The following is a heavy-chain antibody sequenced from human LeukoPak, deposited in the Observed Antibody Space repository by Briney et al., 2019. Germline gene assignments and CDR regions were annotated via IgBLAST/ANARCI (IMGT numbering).Heavy chain of an antibody. CDR2: IIPIFGTA. Sequence: SVKVSCKASGYTFTGYYMHWVRQAPGQGLEWMGGIIPIFGTANYAQKFQGRVSITADKSTSTAYMELSSLRSEDTAVYYCARAIGHSSGWLEGYWGQGTLVTVSS. CDR1: GYTFTGYY. D-gene: IGHD6-19*01. V-gene: IGHV1-69*06. CDR3: ARAIGHSSGWLEGY. J-gene: IGHJ4*02.